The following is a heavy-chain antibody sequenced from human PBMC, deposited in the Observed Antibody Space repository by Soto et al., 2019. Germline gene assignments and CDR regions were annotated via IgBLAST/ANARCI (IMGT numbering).Heavy chain of an antibody. Sequence: GSVKVSCKASGYTFTSYAMHWVRQAPGQRLEWMRWINAGNGNTKYSQKFQGRVTITRDTSASTAYMELSSLRSEDTAVYYCARSIVVVTALDYWGQGTLVTAPQ. V-gene: IGHV1-3*01. CDR2: INAGNGNT. D-gene: IGHD2-21*02. CDR3: ARSIVVVTALDY. CDR1: GYTFTSYA. J-gene: IGHJ4*02.